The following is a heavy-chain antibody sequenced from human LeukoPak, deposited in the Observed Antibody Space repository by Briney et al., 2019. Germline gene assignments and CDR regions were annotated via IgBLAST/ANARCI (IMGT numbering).Heavy chain of an antibody. CDR2: FSYSGST. J-gene: IGHJ4*02. V-gene: IGHV4-59*01. CDR3: ARMYSGTSYYFDF. Sequence: KPPGGLSPPPPLPRGSPRDYPWNWIPQAPPEGMGWMGYFSYSGSTRYNPSLKSRVTMSVDTSKNQFSLRLNSVAAADTAVYYCARMYSGTSYYFDFWGQGTLVTVSS. CDR1: RGSPRDYP. D-gene: IGHD1-26*01.